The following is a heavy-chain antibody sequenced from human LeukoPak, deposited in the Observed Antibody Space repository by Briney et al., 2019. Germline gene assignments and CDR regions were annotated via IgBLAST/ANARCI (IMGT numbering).Heavy chain of an antibody. D-gene: IGHD6-19*01. J-gene: IGHJ4*02. Sequence: SETLSLTCTVSGGSISSSSYYWGWIRQPPGKGLEWIGSIYYSGSTYYNPSLKSRVTISVDTSKNQFSLKLSSVTAADTAVYYCARPSAVAVYDYWGQRTLVTVSS. V-gene: IGHV4-39*01. CDR3: ARPSAVAVYDY. CDR1: GGSISSSSYY. CDR2: IYYSGST.